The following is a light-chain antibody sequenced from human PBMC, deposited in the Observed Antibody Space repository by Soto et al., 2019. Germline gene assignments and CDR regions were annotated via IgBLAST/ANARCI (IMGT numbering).Light chain of an antibody. CDR2: KAS. V-gene: IGKV1-5*03. J-gene: IGKJ1*01. CDR1: QSISSW. Sequence: DIQMTQSPSTLSASVGDRVTITCRASQSISSWLAWYQQKPGKAPKLLIYKASSLESGVPSMFSGSGSGTEFTLTISSLQPDNLATYYCQQYNSQRTFGQGTKVEIK. CDR3: QQYNSQRT.